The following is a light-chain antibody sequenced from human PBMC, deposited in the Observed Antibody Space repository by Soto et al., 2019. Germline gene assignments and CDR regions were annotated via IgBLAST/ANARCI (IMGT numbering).Light chain of an antibody. J-gene: IGLJ2*01. CDR1: SSNIGSKS. CDR2: DND. CDR3: GTWDNNLNSGV. V-gene: IGLV1-51*01. Sequence: QSALTQPPSVSAAPGQKVTISCSGGSSNIGSKSVSWYQQFPGTAPKLLIYDNDKRPSGIPDRFSGSKSGTSATLGITGLQTGDEADYYCGTWDNNLNSGVFGGGTKLTVL.